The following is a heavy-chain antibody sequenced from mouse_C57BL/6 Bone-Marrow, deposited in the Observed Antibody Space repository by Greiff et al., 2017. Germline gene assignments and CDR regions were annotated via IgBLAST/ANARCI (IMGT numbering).Heavy chain of an antibody. CDR3: TRDRGLLRDWYFDV. J-gene: IGHJ1*03. D-gene: IGHD1-1*01. CDR1: GFTFSSYA. CDR2: ISSGGDYI. V-gene: IGHV5-9-1*02. Sequence: EVQLVESGEGLVKPGGSLTLSCAASGFTFSSYAMSWVRPTPEKRLEWVAYISSGGDYIYYADTVTGRFTISRDNARNTLYLQMSSLKSEDTAMYYCTRDRGLLRDWYFDVWGTGTTVTVSA.